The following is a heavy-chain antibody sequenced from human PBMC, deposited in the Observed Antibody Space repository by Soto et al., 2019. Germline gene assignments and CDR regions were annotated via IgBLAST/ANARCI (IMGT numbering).Heavy chain of an antibody. CDR3: ARGRGSGSYYKIRNALDI. V-gene: IGHV1-18*01. CDR2: ISAYNGNT. Sequence: ASVKVSCKASGFTFTTYGISWVRQAPGQRVEWMGWISAYNGNTNYAQKLQGRVTMTTDTSTSTAYMELRSLRSDDTAVYYCARGRGSGSYYKIRNALDIWGQGTMVTVSS. CDR1: GFTFTTYG. J-gene: IGHJ3*02. D-gene: IGHD3-10*01.